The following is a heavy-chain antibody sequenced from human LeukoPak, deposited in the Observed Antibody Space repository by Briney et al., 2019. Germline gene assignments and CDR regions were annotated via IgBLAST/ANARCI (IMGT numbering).Heavy chain of an antibody. CDR1: GFTFSSYA. Sequence: GGSLRLSCAASGFTFSSYAMSWVRQAPGKGLEWVSAISGSGGSTYYADSVKGRFTISRDNSKNTRYLQMNSLRAEDTAVYYCAKAFPDSSGYYFLSDYWGQGTLVTVSS. V-gene: IGHV3-23*01. CDR3: AKAFPDSSGYYFLSDY. D-gene: IGHD3-22*01. J-gene: IGHJ4*02. CDR2: ISGSGGST.